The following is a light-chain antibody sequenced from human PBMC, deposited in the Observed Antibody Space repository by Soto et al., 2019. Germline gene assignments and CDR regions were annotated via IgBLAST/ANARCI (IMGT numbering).Light chain of an antibody. CDR1: QDIRED. J-gene: IGKJ4*01. Sequence: AIQMTQSPSSLSASVGDRVTITCRATQDIREDLGWYQQKPGKAPKLLIYAASSLESEVPSRFXGSGXGTXXXXXXXRLQPEDFATYFCLQDHGFPLTFGGGTKVEIK. CDR3: LQDHGFPLT. CDR2: AAS. V-gene: IGKV1-6*01.